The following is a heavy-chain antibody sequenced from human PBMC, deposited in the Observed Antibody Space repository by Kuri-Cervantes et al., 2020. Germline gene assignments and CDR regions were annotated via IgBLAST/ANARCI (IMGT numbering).Heavy chain of an antibody. J-gene: IGHJ4*02. CDR2: INPNSGGT. CDR1: GYTFSTYC. CDR3: ARGGRGVVTAALDY. D-gene: IGHD2-21*02. V-gene: IGHV1-2*02. Sequence: ASVKVSCKAFGYTFSTYCMHWVRQAPGQGLEWMGWINPNSGGTNYAQKFQGRVTMTRDTSISTAYMELSRLRSDDTAIYYCARGGRGVVTAALDYWGQGTLVTVSS.